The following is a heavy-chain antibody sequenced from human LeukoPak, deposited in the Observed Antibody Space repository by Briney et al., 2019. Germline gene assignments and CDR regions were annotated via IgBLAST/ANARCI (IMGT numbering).Heavy chain of an antibody. J-gene: IGHJ4*02. CDR3: ARLGDCSSTSCYHLDY. Sequence: GESLKISCKGSGYSFTSYWIGWVRRMPGKGLEWMGIIYPGDSDTRYSPSFQGQVTISADKSISTAYLQWSSLKASDTAMYYCARLGDCSSTSCYHLDYWGQGALVTVSS. CDR1: GYSFTSYW. CDR2: IYPGDSDT. V-gene: IGHV5-51*01. D-gene: IGHD2-2*01.